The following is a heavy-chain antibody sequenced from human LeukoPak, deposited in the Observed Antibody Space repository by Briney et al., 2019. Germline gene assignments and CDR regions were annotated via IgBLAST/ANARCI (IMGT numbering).Heavy chain of an antibody. CDR2: IYPGDSDT. D-gene: IGHD1-26*01. Sequence: GESLQISCKGSGSSFTSYWIGWVRQLPGKGLEWMGIIYPGDSDTRYSPSFQGQVTISADKSIITAYLQWSSLKASDTAMYYCGRLGSGVYDAFDIWGQGTMVTVSS. V-gene: IGHV5-51*01. CDR1: GSSFTSYW. CDR3: GRLGSGVYDAFDI. J-gene: IGHJ3*02.